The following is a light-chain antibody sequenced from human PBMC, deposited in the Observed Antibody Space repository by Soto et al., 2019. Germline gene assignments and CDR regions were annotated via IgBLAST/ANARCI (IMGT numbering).Light chain of an antibody. J-gene: IGKJ4*01. CDR1: QNINRW. CDR2: KAS. V-gene: IGKV1-5*03. CDR3: LQYNVYPLT. Sequence: DIQMTQSPSTLSASVGDRVTITCRASQNINRWLAWYQQRPGKDPNLLIHKASTLEAGVPSRFSGSASGTEFTLTISSLQPDDFAAYFCLQYNVYPLTFGGGTKVEIK.